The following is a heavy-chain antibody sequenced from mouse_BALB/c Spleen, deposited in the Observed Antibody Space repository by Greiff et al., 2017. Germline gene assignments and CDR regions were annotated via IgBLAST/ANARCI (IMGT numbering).Heavy chain of an antibody. V-gene: IGHV5-6-4*01. CDR3: TRDQASYYYGSSPYYAMDY. Sequence: EVMLVESGGGLVKPGGSLKLSCAASGFTFSSYTMSWVRQTPEKRLEWVATISSGGSYTYYPDSVKGRFTISRDNAKNTLYLQMSSLKSEDTAMYYCTRDQASYYYGSSPYYAMDYWGQGTSVTVSS. CDR2: ISSGGSYT. CDR1: GFTFSSYT. J-gene: IGHJ4*01. D-gene: IGHD1-1*01.